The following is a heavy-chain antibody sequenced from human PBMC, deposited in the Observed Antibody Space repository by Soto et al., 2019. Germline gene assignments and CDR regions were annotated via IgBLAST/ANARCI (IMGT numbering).Heavy chain of an antibody. CDR3: AKDSYGAIDY. Sequence: GGFLRLSCAASGFTFSSYGMHWVRQAPGKGLEWVAVISYDGSNKYYADSVKGRFTISRDNSKNTLYLQMNSLRAEDTAVYYCAKDSYGAIDYWGQGTLVTVSS. D-gene: IGHD4-17*01. CDR1: GFTFSSYG. J-gene: IGHJ4*02. V-gene: IGHV3-30*18. CDR2: ISYDGSNK.